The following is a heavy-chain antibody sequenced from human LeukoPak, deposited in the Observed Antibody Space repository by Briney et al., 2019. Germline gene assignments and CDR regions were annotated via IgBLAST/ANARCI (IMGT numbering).Heavy chain of an antibody. Sequence: AGGSLRLSCSAPGFGVRDYYMSRVRQTPGKGLEWVASISTWSTFIKYADSVKGRFTISRDNSKNTLYLQMNSLRAEDTAVYYCAKGNDKYSSSGDYWGQGTLVTVSS. J-gene: IGHJ4*02. CDR2: ISTWSTFI. D-gene: IGHD6-6*01. CDR3: AKGNDKYSSSGDY. CDR1: GFGVRDYY. V-gene: IGHV3-69-1*01.